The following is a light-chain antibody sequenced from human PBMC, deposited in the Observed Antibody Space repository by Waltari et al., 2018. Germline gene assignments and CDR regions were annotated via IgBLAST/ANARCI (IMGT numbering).Light chain of an antibody. CDR2: GAS. CDR1: QSVSSSY. J-gene: IGKJ3*01. CDR3: QQYGSSLFT. Sequence: EIVLTQSPGTLSLSQGERATLSCRASQSVSSSYLAWYQQKPGQAPRLLIYGASSRVTGIPDRFSGSGSGTDFTLTISRLEPEDFAVYYCQQYGSSLFTFGPGTKVDIK. V-gene: IGKV3-20*01.